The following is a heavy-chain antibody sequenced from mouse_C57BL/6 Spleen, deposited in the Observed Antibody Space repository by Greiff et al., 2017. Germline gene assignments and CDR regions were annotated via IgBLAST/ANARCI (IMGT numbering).Heavy chain of an antibody. CDR2: ISSGSSTI. CDR3: TRTPKLGNWYFDV. J-gene: IGHJ1*03. V-gene: IGHV5-17*01. D-gene: IGHD4-1*01. Sequence: DVHLVESGGGLVKPGGSLKLSCAASGFTFSDYGMHWVRQAPEKGLEWVAYISSGSSTIYYAATVKGRFTISRDTAKNTLFLQMTSLRSEDTAMYYCTRTPKLGNWYFDVWGTGTTVTVSS. CDR1: GFTFSDYG.